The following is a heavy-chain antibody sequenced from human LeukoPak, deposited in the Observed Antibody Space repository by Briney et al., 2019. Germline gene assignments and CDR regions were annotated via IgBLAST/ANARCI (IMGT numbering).Heavy chain of an antibody. CDR3: ARNPPIAARDTAYYYYYMDV. V-gene: IGHV1-18*01. Sequence: ASVKVSCKASGYTFTSYGISWVRQAPGQGLEWMGWISAYNGNTNYAQKLQGRVTMTTDTSTSTAYMELRSLRSDDTAVYCCARNPPIAARDTAYYYYYMDVWGKGTTVTVSS. J-gene: IGHJ6*03. D-gene: IGHD6-6*01. CDR2: ISAYNGNT. CDR1: GYTFTSYG.